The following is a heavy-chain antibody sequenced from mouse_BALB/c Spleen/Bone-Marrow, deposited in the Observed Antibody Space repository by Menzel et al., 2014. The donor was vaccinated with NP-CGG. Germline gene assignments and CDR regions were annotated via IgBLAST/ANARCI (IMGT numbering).Heavy chain of an antibody. J-gene: IGHJ3*01. CDR3: TTGFAY. CDR1: GFTFGNYW. Sequence: EVKLQESGGGLVQPGGSMRLSCVASGFTFGNYWMNWVHQSPEKGLEWVAEIRLKSNNYATHYAESVKGRFTISRDDSKSSVYLQMNNLRAEDTGIYYCTTGFAYWGQGTLVTVSA. CDR2: IRLKSNNYAT. V-gene: IGHV6-6*02.